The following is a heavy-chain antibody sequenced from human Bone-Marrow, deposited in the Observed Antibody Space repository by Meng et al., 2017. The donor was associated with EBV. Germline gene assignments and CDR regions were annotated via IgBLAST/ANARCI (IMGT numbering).Heavy chain of an antibody. V-gene: IGHV1-3*01. Sequence: QVQLVQSGAEVKKPGASVKVSCTPSGYTFTSFAIHWLRQAPGRGPESMGWINVGSGYTRYTETFQDRVIISRDISAGAVYMELTSLTSDDAAVYYCARLGESGIGPFKYWGQGTLVTVSS. D-gene: IGHD3/OR15-3a*01. CDR1: GYTFTSFA. CDR3: ARLGESGIGPFKY. J-gene: IGHJ4*02. CDR2: INVGSGYT.